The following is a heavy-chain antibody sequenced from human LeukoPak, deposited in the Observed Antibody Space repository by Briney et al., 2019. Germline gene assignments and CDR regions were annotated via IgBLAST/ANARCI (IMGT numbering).Heavy chain of an antibody. Sequence: SQTLSLTCVISGDSVSSNSAAWNWIRQSPSRGLEWLGRTYYRSKWYNDYAVSVKSRITIKPDTSKNQFLLQLNSVTPEDTAVYYCARGAPGYYGMDVWGQGTTVTVTS. V-gene: IGHV6-1*01. CDR3: ARGAPGYYGMDV. J-gene: IGHJ6*02. CDR1: GDSVSSNSAA. CDR2: TYYRSKWYN.